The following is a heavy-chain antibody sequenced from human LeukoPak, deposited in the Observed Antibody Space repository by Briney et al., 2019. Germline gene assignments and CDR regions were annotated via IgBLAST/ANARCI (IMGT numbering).Heavy chain of an antibody. CDR3: ARLGIAVAGTRGNFDY. CDR1: GGSISSYY. D-gene: IGHD6-19*01. J-gene: IGHJ4*02. Sequence: SETLSLTCTVSGGSISSYYWSWIRQPAGKGLEWIGRIYTSGSTNYNPSLKSRVTMSVDTSKNQFSLKLSSVTAADTAVYYCARLGIAVAGTRGNFDYWDQGTLVTVSS. V-gene: IGHV4-4*07. CDR2: IYTSGST.